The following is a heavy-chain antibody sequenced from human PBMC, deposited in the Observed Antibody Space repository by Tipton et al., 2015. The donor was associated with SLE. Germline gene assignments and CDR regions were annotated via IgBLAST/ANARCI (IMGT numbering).Heavy chain of an antibody. CDR1: GGSISSYY. D-gene: IGHD3-22*01. J-gene: IGHJ5*02. V-gene: IGHV4-34*01. Sequence: TLSLTCTVSGGSISSYYWSWIRQPPGKGLEWIGEINHSGSTNYNPSLKSRVTISVDTSKNQFSLKLSSVTAADTAVYYCARGGYGLSWGQGTLVTVSS. CDR3: ARGGYGLS. CDR2: INHSGST.